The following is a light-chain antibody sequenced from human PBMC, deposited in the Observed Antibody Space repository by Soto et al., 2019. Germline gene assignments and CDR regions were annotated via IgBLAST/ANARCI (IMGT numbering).Light chain of an antibody. CDR3: AAWDDSLSAYV. Sequence: QSVLTQAPSASGTPGQRVTISCSGSSSNIGGNFVSWYQQLPGTAPKLLIYGDHQRPSGVPDRLSGSKSGTSASLAISGLRSDDEADYYCAAWDDSLSAYVFGTGTKVTVL. CDR1: SSNIGGNF. CDR2: GDH. J-gene: IGLJ1*01. V-gene: IGLV1-47*02.